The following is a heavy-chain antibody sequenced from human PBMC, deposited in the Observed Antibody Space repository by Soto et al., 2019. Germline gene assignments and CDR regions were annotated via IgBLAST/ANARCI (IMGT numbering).Heavy chain of an antibody. CDR1: GYTFRNYG. CDR3: ARDTSQQQLVTKWFDA. J-gene: IGHJ5*02. CDR2: IIPYNGNT. D-gene: IGHD6-13*01. Sequence: XSVKVSCTASGYTFRNYGVRLVRQAPGQGLEWMGWIIPYNGNTHYEEKFQGRVTMSTDTFTSTAYMELKSLRSDDTAVYYCARDTSQQQLVTKWFDAWGQGTLVTVSS. V-gene: IGHV1-18*01.